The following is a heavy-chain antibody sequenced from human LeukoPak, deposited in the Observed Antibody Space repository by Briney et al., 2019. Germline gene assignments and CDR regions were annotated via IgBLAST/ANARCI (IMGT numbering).Heavy chain of an antibody. J-gene: IGHJ4*02. V-gene: IGHV3-21*01. CDR2: ITSGGDYI. CDR3: ARGHYDVLAASYKWTPDY. D-gene: IGHD3-9*01. Sequence: GGSLRLSCAASGFTISSNYMSWVRQAPGKGLEWVSSITSGGDYIYYADSVKGRFTTSRDNAKNSLSLQLNSLRVEDTAVYYCARGHYDVLAASYKWTPDYWGQGTLVTVSS. CDR1: GFTISSNY.